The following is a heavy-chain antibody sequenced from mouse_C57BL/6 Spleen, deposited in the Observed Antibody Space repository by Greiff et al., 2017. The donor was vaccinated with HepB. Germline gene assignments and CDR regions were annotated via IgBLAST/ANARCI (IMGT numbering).Heavy chain of an antibody. CDR2: INPSSGYT. CDR1: GYTFTSYW. J-gene: IGHJ4*01. CDR3: SRLAYDYDARYYAMDY. Sequence: VQLQQSGAELAKPGASVKLSCKASGYTFTSYWMHWVKQRPGQGLEWIGYINPSSGYTKYNQKFKDKATLTADKSYSTAYMQLSILTYEDSACYYWSRLAYDYDARYYAMDYWGQGTSVTVSS. V-gene: IGHV1-7*01. D-gene: IGHD2-4*01.